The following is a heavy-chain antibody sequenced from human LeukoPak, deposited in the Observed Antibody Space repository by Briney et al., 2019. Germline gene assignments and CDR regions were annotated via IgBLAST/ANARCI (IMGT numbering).Heavy chain of an antibody. J-gene: IGHJ4*02. CDR1: GGSISSSSYY. Sequence: SETLSLTCTVSGGSISSSSYYWGWLRQPPGRGLEWIGSIYYSGSTYYNPSLKSRVTISVATSKNQFSLKLSSVTAADTAVYYCARATPTTAGYFDYWGQGTLVTVSS. CDR2: IYYSGST. V-gene: IGHV4-39*07. CDR3: ARATPTTAGYFDY. D-gene: IGHD4-11*01.